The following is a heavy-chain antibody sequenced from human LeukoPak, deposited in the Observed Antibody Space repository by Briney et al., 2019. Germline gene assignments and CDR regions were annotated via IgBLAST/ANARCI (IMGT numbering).Heavy chain of an antibody. D-gene: IGHD2-15*01. CDR3: ARGEVVVVVAATETFGY. J-gene: IGHJ4*02. Sequence: GASVKVSCKASGYTFTGYYMHWVRQAPGQGLEWMGWINPNSGGTNYAQKFQGRVTMTRDTSISTAYMELSSLRSEDTAVYYCARGEVVVVVAATETFGYWGQGTLVTVSS. CDR2: INPNSGGT. V-gene: IGHV1-2*02. CDR1: GYTFTGYY.